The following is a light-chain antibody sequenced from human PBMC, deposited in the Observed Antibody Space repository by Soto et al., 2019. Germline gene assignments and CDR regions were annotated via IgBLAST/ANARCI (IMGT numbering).Light chain of an antibody. V-gene: IGKV3-15*01. J-gene: IGKJ4*01. CDR2: GAS. CDR3: QQYKDWPLT. Sequence: EKVMTQSPATLSVSPGERATLSCRASQSVNSYLAWYQQKPGQAPRLLLYGASTRATGIPARFSGSAFGTEFTLTISILQSEDSAVYYFQQYKDWPLTFGGGTKVEIK. CDR1: QSVNSY.